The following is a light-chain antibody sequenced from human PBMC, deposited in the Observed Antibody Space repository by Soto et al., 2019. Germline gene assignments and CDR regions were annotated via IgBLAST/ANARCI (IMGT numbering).Light chain of an antibody. CDR3: QHRSNWPPIT. J-gene: IGKJ5*01. V-gene: IGKV3-11*01. CDR2: DAS. Sequence: EIVLTQSPATLSLSPGERATLSCRASQSVSSYLAWYQQKPGQSPRLVIYDASNRATGIPARFSGSGSGTDFTLTISCLEPEDFAVYYCQHRSNWPPITFGQGTRLEIK. CDR1: QSVSSY.